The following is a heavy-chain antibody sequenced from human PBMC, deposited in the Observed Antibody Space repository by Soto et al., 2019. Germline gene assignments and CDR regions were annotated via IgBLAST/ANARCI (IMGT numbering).Heavy chain of an antibody. CDR3: AREPADYYYGMEV. J-gene: IGHJ6*02. Sequence: VGSLRLSCASSVCTFSSYAMHWVRHSPGKGLEWVAVISYDGSNKYYADSVKGRFTISRDNSKNTLYLQMNSLRAEDTAVYYCAREPADYYYGMEVWGQGTTVNVSS. CDR1: VCTFSSYA. V-gene: IGHV3-30-3*01. CDR2: ISYDGSNK.